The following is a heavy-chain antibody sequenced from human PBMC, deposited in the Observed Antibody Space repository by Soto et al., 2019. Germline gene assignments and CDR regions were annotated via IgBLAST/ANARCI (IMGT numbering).Heavy chain of an antibody. D-gene: IGHD4-17*01. CDR3: ARADGDFFYYFDY. V-gene: IGHV4-38-2*01. J-gene: IGHJ4*02. CDR2: IYHSGST. Sequence: KPSETLSLTCAVSGYSISSGYFWGWIRQPPGKGLEWIGSIYHSGSTYYNPSLKSRVTISVDTSKNQFSLKLSSVTAADTAVYYCARADGDFFYYFDYWGQGTLVTVSS. CDR1: GYSISSGYF.